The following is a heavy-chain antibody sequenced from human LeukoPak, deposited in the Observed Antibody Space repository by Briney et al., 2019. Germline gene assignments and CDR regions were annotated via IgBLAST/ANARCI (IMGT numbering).Heavy chain of an antibody. CDR1: GFTFSGSA. CDR2: IRSKTNDYAT. J-gene: IGHJ4*02. Sequence: GGSLRLSCAASGFTFSGSAMHWVRQASGKGLEWVGRIRSKTNDYATAYAASVKGRFTISRDDSKNTAYLQMNNLKTEDTAVYYCTRIGPTTADYWGRGTLVTVSS. CDR3: TRIGPTTADY. D-gene: IGHD5-12*01. V-gene: IGHV3-73*01.